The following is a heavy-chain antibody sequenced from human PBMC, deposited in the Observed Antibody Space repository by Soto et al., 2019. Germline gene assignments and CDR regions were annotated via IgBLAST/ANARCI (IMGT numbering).Heavy chain of an antibody. CDR3: AREVASYDRSGFFDY. V-gene: IGHV3-30-3*01. Sequence: GWSLRLSCAGSGFIFSNSAFHWVRQAPGKGLEWVALISYDGNNKYYADSVKGRFTISRDNSKNTLYLQMHSLRADDTAVYYCAREVASYDRSGFFDYWGQGAIVTVSA. CDR1: GFIFSNSA. J-gene: IGHJ4*02. D-gene: IGHD3-22*01. CDR2: ISYDGNNK.